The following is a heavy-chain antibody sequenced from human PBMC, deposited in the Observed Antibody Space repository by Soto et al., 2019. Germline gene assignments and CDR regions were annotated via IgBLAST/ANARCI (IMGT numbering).Heavy chain of an antibody. Sequence: ASVKVSCKASGYTFTSYAMHWVRQAPGQRLEWMGWINAGNGNTKYSQKFQGRVTITRDTSASTAYMELSSLRSEDTAVYYCARGALIPQGYYYDSSGYFRPLFDYWGQGTLVTVSS. J-gene: IGHJ4*02. CDR3: ARGALIPQGYYYDSSGYFRPLFDY. V-gene: IGHV1-3*01. CDR1: GYTFTSYA. CDR2: INAGNGNT. D-gene: IGHD3-22*01.